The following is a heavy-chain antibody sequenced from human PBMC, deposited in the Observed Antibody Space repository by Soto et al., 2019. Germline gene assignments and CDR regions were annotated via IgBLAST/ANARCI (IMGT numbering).Heavy chain of an antibody. J-gene: IGHJ3*02. CDR2: ISYDGSNK. D-gene: IGHD3-22*01. Sequence: GGSLRLSCAASGFTFSIYGMHWVRQAPGKGLEWVAVISYDGSNKYYADSVKGRFTISRDNSKNTLYLQMNSLRAEDTAVYYCAKTDRSRYYDSSGYYSPAPGDAFDIWGQGTMVTVSS. CDR1: GFTFSIYG. CDR3: AKTDRSRYYDSSGYYSPAPGDAFDI. V-gene: IGHV3-30*18.